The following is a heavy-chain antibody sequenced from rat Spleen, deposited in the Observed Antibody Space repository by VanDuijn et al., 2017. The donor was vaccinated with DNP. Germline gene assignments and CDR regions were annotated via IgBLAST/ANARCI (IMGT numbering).Heavy chain of an antibody. CDR3: ARRAYYGYNGDWFAH. Sequence: EVQLVESGGGLVQPGRSMKLSCVASRFTFNSYWMAWIRQAPKKGLEWVATISYEGSSTYYQDSVKGRFTISRDNAKSTLYLQMDSLRSEDTATYYCARRAYYGYNGDWFAHWGQGTLVTVSS. CDR1: RFTFNSYW. J-gene: IGHJ3*01. D-gene: IGHD1-9*01. CDR2: ISYEGSST. V-gene: IGHV5-7*01.